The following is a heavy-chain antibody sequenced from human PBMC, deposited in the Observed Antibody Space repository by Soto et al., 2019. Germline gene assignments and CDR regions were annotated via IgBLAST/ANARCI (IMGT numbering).Heavy chain of an antibody. J-gene: IGHJ4*02. CDR3: ARGTDEPGVDY. V-gene: IGHV3-7*02. D-gene: IGHD1-26*01. CDR2: INRDGSEE. Sequence: EVQLVESGGGLVQPGGSLRLSCAASGFNFGIYWMNWVRQAPGKGLEWVANINRDGSEEYFADSVKGRFTISRDNAKNSLYLQMISLGPEDTAVYYCARGTDEPGVDYWGQGTLVTVSS. CDR1: GFNFGIYW.